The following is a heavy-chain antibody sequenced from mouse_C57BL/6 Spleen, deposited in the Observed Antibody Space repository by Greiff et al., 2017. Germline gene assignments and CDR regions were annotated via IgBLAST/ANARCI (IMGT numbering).Heavy chain of an antibody. Sequence: VQLKESGPGLVKPSPSLSLTCSVTGYSITSGYYWNWIRQFPGNKLEWMGYISYDGSNNYNPSLKNRISITRDTSKNQFCLKLNSVTTEDTATYDGARDIWEDYGSSYYFDYWGQGTTLTVSS. V-gene: IGHV3-6*01. CDR3: ARDIWEDYGSSYYFDY. CDR1: GYSITSGYY. CDR2: ISYDGSN. J-gene: IGHJ2*01. D-gene: IGHD1-1*01.